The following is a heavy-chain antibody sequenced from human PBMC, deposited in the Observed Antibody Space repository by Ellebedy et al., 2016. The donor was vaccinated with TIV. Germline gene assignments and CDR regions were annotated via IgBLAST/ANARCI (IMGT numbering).Heavy chain of an antibody. Sequence: GESLKISCKGSGYSFTSYWIGWVRQMPGKGLEWMGTIYPDDSDTRYSPSIQGQVTISADKSISTAYLQWSSLKASDTAMYYCARPDSSGYLDFDYWGQGTLVTVSS. V-gene: IGHV5-51*01. CDR2: IYPDDSDT. D-gene: IGHD3-22*01. CDR1: GYSFTSYW. CDR3: ARPDSSGYLDFDY. J-gene: IGHJ4*02.